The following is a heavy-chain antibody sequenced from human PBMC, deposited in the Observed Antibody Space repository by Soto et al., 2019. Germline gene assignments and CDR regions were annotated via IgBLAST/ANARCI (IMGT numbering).Heavy chain of an antibody. CDR1: GYTFTSYG. V-gene: IGHV1-18*01. D-gene: IGHD3-16*01. CDR2: ISAYNGNT. J-gene: IGHJ4*02. Sequence: ASVKVSCKASGYTFTSYGISWVRQAPGQGLEWMGWISAYNGNTNYAQKLQGRVTMTTDTSTSTAYMELRSLRSDDTAVYYCARDGDYDYVWGSYPSPLDYWGQGTLVTVS. CDR3: ARDGDYDYVWGSYPSPLDY.